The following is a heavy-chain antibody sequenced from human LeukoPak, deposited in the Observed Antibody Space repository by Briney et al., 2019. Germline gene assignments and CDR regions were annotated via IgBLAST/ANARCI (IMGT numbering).Heavy chain of an antibody. V-gene: IGHV3-21*01. CDR2: ISSSSSYI. J-gene: IGHJ4*02. CDR1: GFTFSSYS. D-gene: IGHD4-17*01. CDR3: ARDRWDGDYVPDY. Sequence: PGGSLRLSCAASGFTFSSYSMNWVRQAPGKGLEWVSSISSSSSYIYYADSVKGRFPISRDNAKNSLYLQMNSLRAEDTAVYYCARDRWDGDYVPDYWGQGTLVTVSS.